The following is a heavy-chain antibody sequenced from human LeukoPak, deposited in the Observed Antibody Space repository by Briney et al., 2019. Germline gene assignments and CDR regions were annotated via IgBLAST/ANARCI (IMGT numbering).Heavy chain of an antibody. V-gene: IGHV4-31*03. CDR3: ASAPLGNSFGYMAY. Sequence: SQTLSLTCTVSGGSISSGGYYWNWIRQHPTEGLEWIGHIYYTGRTTHNPSVKSRVTISADTSKNQFSLKLNSVTAADTAVYFCASAPLGNSFGYMAYWGQGALVTVSS. CDR1: GGSISSGGYY. J-gene: IGHJ4*02. CDR2: IYYTGRT. D-gene: IGHD5-18*01.